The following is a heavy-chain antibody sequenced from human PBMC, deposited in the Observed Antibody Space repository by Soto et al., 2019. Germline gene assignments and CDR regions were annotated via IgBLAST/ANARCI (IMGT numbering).Heavy chain of an antibody. J-gene: IGHJ4*02. CDR1: GFTFSSYG. Sequence: QVQLVESGGGVVQPGRSLRLCCAASGFTFSSYGIHWFREAPGKGLEWVAVIWYDGSNKYYADSVKGRFTISRDNSKNTLYLQMNSLRAEDTAVYYCARDQSGSSGWWAYWGQGTLVTVSS. CDR2: IWYDGSNK. D-gene: IGHD6-19*01. V-gene: IGHV3-33*01. CDR3: ARDQSGSSGWWAY.